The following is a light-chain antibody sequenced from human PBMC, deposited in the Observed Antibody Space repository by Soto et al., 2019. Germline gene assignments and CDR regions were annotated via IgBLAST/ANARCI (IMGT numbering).Light chain of an antibody. CDR3: QKYNSAPYT. V-gene: IGKV1-27*01. J-gene: IGKJ2*01. Sequence: DIEMTQSTSSLSASVGDRVTITCRASQGISNYLAWYQQKPGKVPKLLIYAASTLQSGVPPRFSGSGSGTDFTLTISSLQPEDVATYYCQKYNSAPYTFGQGTKQEIK. CDR1: QGISNY. CDR2: AAS.